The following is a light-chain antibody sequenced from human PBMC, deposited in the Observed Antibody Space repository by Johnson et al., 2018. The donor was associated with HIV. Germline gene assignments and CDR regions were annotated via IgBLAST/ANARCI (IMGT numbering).Light chain of an antibody. CDR2: DNN. J-gene: IGLJ1*01. CDR3: GIWDSSLSAGQV. Sequence: SVLPQPPSVSAAPGQKVPISCSGSSSNIGNNYVSWYQQVPGTAPKLLMYDNNRRPSGIPDRSSGSKSGPSATLGITRLPPGDTADYYCGIWDSSLSAGQVVGLGTKVTVL. V-gene: IGLV1-51*01. CDR1: SSNIGNNY.